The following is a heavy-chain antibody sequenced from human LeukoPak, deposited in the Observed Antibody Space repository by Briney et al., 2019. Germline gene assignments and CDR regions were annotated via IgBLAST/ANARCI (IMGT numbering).Heavy chain of an antibody. CDR3: ARDGPGGNSFDY. J-gene: IGHJ4*02. D-gene: IGHD4-23*01. CDR1: GYTFTGYY. CDR2: INADSGGT. V-gene: IGHV1-2*02. Sequence: ASVKVSSKASGYTFTGYYMHWVRQAPGQRLEGMGWINADSGGTDCEQKFQDRVTLTRDTSISTAYMELRRLRSDDTAVYYCARDGPGGNSFDYWGQGTLVTVSS.